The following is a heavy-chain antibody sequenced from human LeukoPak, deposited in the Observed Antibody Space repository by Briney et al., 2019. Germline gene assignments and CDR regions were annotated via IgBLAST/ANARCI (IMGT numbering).Heavy chain of an antibody. D-gene: IGHD3-3*01. CDR2: INHSGST. V-gene: IGHV4-34*01. CDR3: ARGVYHFWSGLIDY. Sequence: PSETLSLTCAVYGGSYSGYYWSWIRQPPGKGLEWIGEINHSGSTNYNPSLKSRVTISVDTSKNQFSLKLSSVTAADTAVYYCARGVYHFWSGLIDYWGQGTLVTVSS. CDR1: GGSYSGYY. J-gene: IGHJ4*02.